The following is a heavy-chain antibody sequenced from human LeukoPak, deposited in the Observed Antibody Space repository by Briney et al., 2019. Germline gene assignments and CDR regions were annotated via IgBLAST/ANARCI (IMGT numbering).Heavy chain of an antibody. D-gene: IGHD1-26*01. CDR3: AKDWAVGATADAFDM. CDR1: GFTFSNCV. V-gene: IGHV3-23*01. CDR2: ISDSGGST. J-gene: IGHJ3*02. Sequence: GGSLRLSCAASGFTFSNCVMSWVRQAPGKGLEWVSGISDSGGSTYYADSVKGRFTISRDNSKNTLYVQMNSLRAEDTAIYYCAKDWAVGATADAFDMWGQGTMVTVSS.